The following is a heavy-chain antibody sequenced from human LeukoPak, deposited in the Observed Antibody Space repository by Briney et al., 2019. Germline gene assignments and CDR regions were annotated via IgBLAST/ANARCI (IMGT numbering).Heavy chain of an antibody. CDR3: ASFWVESSGPKGAFDI. CDR2: ISSSSSYI. D-gene: IGHD3-22*01. V-gene: IGHV3-21*01. J-gene: IGHJ3*02. CDR1: GFTFSSYS. Sequence: GGSLRLSCAASGFTFSSYSMNWVRQAPGKGLEWVSSISSSSSYIYYADSVKGRFTISRDNAKNSLYLQMNSLRAEDTAVYYCASFWVESSGPKGAFDIWGQGTMVTVSS.